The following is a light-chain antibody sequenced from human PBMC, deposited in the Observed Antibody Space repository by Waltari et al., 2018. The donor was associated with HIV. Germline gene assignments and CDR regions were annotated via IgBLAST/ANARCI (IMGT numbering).Light chain of an antibody. V-gene: IGLV1-47*01. J-gene: IGLJ2*01. CDR2: RNN. Sequence: QSVLTQPPSASGTPGQRVTIPCSGRTSNIGSTYVYWYQQLPGTATKILIYRNNQRPSGVPDRFSGSKSGTSASLAISGLRSEDEADYYCAAWDDSLSGVVFGGGTKLTVL. CDR1: TSNIGSTY. CDR3: AAWDDSLSGVV.